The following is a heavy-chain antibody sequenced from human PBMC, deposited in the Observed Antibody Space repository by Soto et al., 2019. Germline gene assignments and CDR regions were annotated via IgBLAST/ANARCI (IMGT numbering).Heavy chain of an antibody. Sequence: QITLKESGPTLVRPAQTLTLTCDFSGFSLSTYHMGVAWIRQPPGKALEWLALLYWDDDKRYSPSLKDRLAISKDTSNNQVVLTITNIDPGDSATYFCAHAGDYDLRPFDHWGPGSLVTVSS. CDR3: AHAGDYDLRPFDH. V-gene: IGHV2-5*02. CDR1: GFSLSTYHMG. CDR2: LYWDDDK. D-gene: IGHD4-17*01. J-gene: IGHJ4*01.